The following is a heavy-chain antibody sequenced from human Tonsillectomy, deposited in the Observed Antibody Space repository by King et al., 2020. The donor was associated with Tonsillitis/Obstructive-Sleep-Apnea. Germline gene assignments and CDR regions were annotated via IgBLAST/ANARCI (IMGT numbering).Heavy chain of an antibody. V-gene: IGHV3-48*02. CDR2: ISSSSSTL. Sequence: VQLVESGGGLVQPGGSLRLSCAASGFTFSSYSMNWLRQAPGKGLEGVSYISSSSSTLYYADSVKGGFTISRDNAKNSLYLQMNSLRDEDRAVYYCAMGGYSYGDDYFDYWGQGTLVTVSS. CDR1: GFTFSSYS. CDR3: AMGGYSYGDDYFDY. D-gene: IGHD5-18*01. J-gene: IGHJ4*02.